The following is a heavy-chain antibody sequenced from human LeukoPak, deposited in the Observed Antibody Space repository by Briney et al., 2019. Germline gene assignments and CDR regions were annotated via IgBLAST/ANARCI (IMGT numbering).Heavy chain of an antibody. CDR2: INHSGST. D-gene: IGHD2-2*02. CDR1: GGSFSGYY. Sequence: SETLSLTCAVYGGSFSGYYWSWIRQPPGKGLEWIGEINHSGSTNYNPSLKSRVTISVDTSKNQFSLKLSSVTAADTAVYYCARRGRYCSSTSCYRKSFDYWGQGTLVTVSS. J-gene: IGHJ4*02. V-gene: IGHV4-34*01. CDR3: ARRGRYCSSTSCYRKSFDY.